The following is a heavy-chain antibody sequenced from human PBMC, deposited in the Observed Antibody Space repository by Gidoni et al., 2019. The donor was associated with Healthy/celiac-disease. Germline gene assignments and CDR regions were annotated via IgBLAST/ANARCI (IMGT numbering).Heavy chain of an antibody. J-gene: IGHJ4*02. CDR2: ISYDGSNK. CDR1: GFPFSSSG. Sequence: QVQLVESGGGVVQPGRSLRLSCAASGFPFSSSGMHWVRQAPGKGLEWVAVISYDGSNKYYADSVKGRFTISRDNSKNTLYLQMNSLRAEDTAVYYCARGDIVVVPAASPFDYWGQGTLVTVSS. D-gene: IGHD2-2*01. V-gene: IGHV3-30*03. CDR3: ARGDIVVVPAASPFDY.